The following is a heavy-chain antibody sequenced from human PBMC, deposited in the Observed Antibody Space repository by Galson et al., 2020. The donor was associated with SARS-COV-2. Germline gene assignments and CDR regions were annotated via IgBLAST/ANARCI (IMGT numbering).Heavy chain of an antibody. CDR3: ARGLHYYDSSVYYFDY. J-gene: IGHJ4*02. D-gene: IGHD3-22*01. V-gene: IGHV4-59*01. CDR1: AGRISSYC. CDR2: NYYSGST. Sequence: ETSETLSLTCAVAAGRISSYCWSWIRQPPGKGLTWYGSNYYSGSTNYNHSLKNRVTISVDTSRNQFSLKLSSVTAADTAVYYCARGLHYYDSSVYYFDYWGQGTLVTVSS.